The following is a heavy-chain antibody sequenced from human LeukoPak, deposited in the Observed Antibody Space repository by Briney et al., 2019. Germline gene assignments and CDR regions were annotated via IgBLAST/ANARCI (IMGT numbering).Heavy chain of an antibody. J-gene: IGHJ5*02. CDR1: GYSFATYW. CDR3: ARSHSSTLTWFDP. Sequence: GESLKISCKGSGYSFATYWIAWVRQTPRKGLERMGIIYPRDSDTKYNPSFQGQVSISADKSISTAYLQWSSLQASDTAIYYCARSHSSTLTWFDPWGQGTLVTVSS. CDR2: IYPRDSDT. V-gene: IGHV5-51*01.